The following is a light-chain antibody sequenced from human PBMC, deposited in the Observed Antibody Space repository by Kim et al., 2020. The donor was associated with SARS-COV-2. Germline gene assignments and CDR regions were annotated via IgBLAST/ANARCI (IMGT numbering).Light chain of an antibody. V-gene: IGLV3-19*01. CDR3: NSRDSSGNHV. CDR2: GKN. J-gene: IGLJ1*01. CDR1: SRRSYY. Sequence: VAVGQPSRRTCQGDSRRSYYASWYQQKPGQAPVLVIYGKNNRPSGIPDRFSGSSSGNTASLTITGAQVEDEADYYCNSRDSSGNHVFGTGTKVTVL.